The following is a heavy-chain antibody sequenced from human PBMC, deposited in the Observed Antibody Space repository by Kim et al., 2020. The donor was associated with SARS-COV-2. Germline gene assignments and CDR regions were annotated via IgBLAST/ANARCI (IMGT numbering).Heavy chain of an antibody. J-gene: IGHJ4*02. CDR1: GGSISSSSYY. Sequence: SETLSLTCTVSGGSISSSSYYWGWIRQPPGKGLEWIGSIYYSGSTYYNPSLKSRVTISVDTSKNQFSLKLSSVTAADTAVYYCATFTYGGNSFFDYWGQGTLVTVSS. V-gene: IGHV4-39*07. CDR2: IYYSGST. D-gene: IGHD2-21*02. CDR3: ATFTYGGNSFFDY.